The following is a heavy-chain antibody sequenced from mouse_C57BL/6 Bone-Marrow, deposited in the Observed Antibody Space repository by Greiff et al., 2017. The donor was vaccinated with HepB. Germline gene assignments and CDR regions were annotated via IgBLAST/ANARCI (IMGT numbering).Heavy chain of an antibody. CDR1: GFNIKNTY. Sequence: EVQLQESVAELVRPGASVKLSCTASGFNIKNTYMHWVKQRPEQGLEWIGRIEPANGNTKYAPKFQGKATITADTPSNPAYLQLSILTSEDTAIYYCARRDGYWYFDVWGTGTTVTVSS. D-gene: IGHD2-3*01. V-gene: IGHV14-3*01. CDR2: IEPANGNT. J-gene: IGHJ1*03. CDR3: ARRDGYWYFDV.